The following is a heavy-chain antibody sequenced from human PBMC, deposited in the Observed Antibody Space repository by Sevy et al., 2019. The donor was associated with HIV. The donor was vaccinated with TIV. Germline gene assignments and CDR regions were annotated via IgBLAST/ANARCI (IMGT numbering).Heavy chain of an antibody. V-gene: IGHV1-2*04. D-gene: IGHD2-21*01. J-gene: IGHJ4*02. CDR3: AREIHRGGIAFDY. CDR2: INPNSGGT. CDR1: GYTFTGYY. Sequence: ASLKVSCKASGYTFTGYYMHWVRQAPGQGLEWMGWINPNSGGTNYAQKFQGWVTMTRDTSISTAYMELSRLRSDDTAVYYCAREIHRGGIAFDYWGQGTLVTVSS.